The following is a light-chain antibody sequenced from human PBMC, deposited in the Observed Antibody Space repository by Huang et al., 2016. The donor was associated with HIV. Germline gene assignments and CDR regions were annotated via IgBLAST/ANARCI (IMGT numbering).Light chain of an antibody. J-gene: IGKJ2*01. V-gene: IGKV3-11*01. CDR3: QHRGTWPPYT. Sequence: IVLTQSPATLSFSPGERAILSCRASQNVRTYLAWYQQIPGQAPRLLIHDASKRADGIPSRFIGSGAGTDVTRTISSLEPEDLAVYYCQHRGTWPPYTFGQGTKLEIK. CDR1: QNVRTY. CDR2: DAS.